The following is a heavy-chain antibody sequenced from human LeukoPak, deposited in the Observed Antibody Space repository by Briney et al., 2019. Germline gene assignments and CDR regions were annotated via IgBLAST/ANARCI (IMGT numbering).Heavy chain of an antibody. D-gene: IGHD3-10*01. CDR3: ARELGVNWCDP. Sequence: GGSLRLSCAASGFTFGSYWMSWVRQAPGKGLEWVANINQDGNEKYYVDSVKGRFTISRDNAKNSLFLQMNSLRAEDTAVYYCARELGVNWCDPWGQGTLVTVSS. V-gene: IGHV3-7*01. J-gene: IGHJ5*02. CDR1: GFTFGSYW. CDR2: INQDGNEK.